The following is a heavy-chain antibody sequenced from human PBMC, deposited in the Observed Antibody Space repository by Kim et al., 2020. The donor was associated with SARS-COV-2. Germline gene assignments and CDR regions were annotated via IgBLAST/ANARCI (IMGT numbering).Heavy chain of an antibody. CDR3: ARETVAGSSSARFDY. J-gene: IGHJ4*02. CDR1: GYTFTSYA. V-gene: IGHV1-3*01. Sequence: ASVKVSCKASGYTFTSYAMHWVRQAPGQRLEWMGWINAGNGNTKYSQKFQGRVTITRDTSASTAYMGLSSLRSEDTAVYYCARETVAGSSSARFDYWGQGTLVTFSS. D-gene: IGHD6-19*01. CDR2: INAGNGNT.